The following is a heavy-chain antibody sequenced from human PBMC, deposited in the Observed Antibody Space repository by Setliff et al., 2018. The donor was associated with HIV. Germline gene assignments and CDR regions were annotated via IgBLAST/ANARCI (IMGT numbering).Heavy chain of an antibody. CDR1: GGSISSHY. V-gene: IGHV4-59*11. Sequence: PSETLSLTCTVSGGSISSHYWNWIRQLPGKGLEWIGYIHYSGSINYNPSLKSRVTISGDSSKNRVSLMLSSVTAADTAVYFCARVPSSGWYGGHHYMDVWGKGAAVTVSS. CDR2: IHYSGSI. J-gene: IGHJ6*03. D-gene: IGHD6-19*01. CDR3: ARVPSSGWYGGHHYMDV.